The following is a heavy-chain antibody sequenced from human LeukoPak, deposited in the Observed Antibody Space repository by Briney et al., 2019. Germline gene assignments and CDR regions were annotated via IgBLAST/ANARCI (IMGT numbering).Heavy chain of an antibody. CDR1: GCTFSSYA. CDR3: ARDTQYYDFWSGYYLTPTNYYYYMDV. V-gene: IGHV1-69*05. D-gene: IGHD3-3*01. J-gene: IGHJ6*03. Sequence: PVASVTVSCKASGCTFSSYAISWVRQAPGQGLEWMGGIIPIFGTANYAQTFQGRVTITTDESTSTAYMELSSLRSDDTAVYYCARDTQYYDFWSGYYLTPTNYYYYMDVWGKGTTVTVSS. CDR2: IIPIFGTA.